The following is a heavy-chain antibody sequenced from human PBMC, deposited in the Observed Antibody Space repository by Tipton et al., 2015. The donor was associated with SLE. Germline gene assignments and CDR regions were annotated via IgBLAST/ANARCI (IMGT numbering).Heavy chain of an antibody. CDR3: AKGSDFDT. V-gene: IGHV3-30*18. CDR2: ISYDGSNK. J-gene: IGHJ4*02. CDR1: GFTFSDYY. D-gene: IGHD3-10*01. Sequence: SLRLSCAASGFTFSDYYMSWVRQAPGKGLEWVAVISYDGSNKYYADSVKGRFTISRDNSKNTLHLQMNSLRVEDTAVYYCAKGSDFDTWGQGTLVTVSS.